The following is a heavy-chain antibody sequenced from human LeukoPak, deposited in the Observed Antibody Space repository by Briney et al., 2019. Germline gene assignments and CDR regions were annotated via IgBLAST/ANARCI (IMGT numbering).Heavy chain of an antibody. CDR1: GFSFSRYW. CDR3: AKDAEKD. V-gene: IGHV3-7*01. CDR2: IKEDGSEK. Sequence: GGSLRLSRAGSGFSFSRYWMSWVRQAPGKGLEWVANIKEDGSEKHYGDSVKGRFTISRDNAKKSLYLQMNSLRSEDTAVYYCAKDAEKDWGQGTLVTVSS. J-gene: IGHJ4*02.